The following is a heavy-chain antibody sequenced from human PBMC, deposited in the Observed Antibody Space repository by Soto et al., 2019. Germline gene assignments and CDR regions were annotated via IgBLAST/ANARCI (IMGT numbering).Heavy chain of an antibody. CDR2: IWHSGNT. Sequence: VQLQESGPGLVKPSGTLSLNCDVSGDSISSSNWWIWVRQSPGKGLEWIGEIWHSGNTNYNPSLKNRVFISAAKSKNPFSLRLNSVTGADTPLHYCARHPFYENRYNYALGFDYWGEGGLVSVSS. CDR3: ARHPFYENRYNYALGFDY. J-gene: IGHJ4*02. V-gene: IGHV4-4*02. D-gene: IGHD3-10*02. CDR1: GDSISSSNW.